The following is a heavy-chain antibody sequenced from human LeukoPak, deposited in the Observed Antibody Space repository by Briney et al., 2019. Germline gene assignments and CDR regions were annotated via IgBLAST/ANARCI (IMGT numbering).Heavy chain of an antibody. J-gene: IGHJ4*02. V-gene: IGHV3-30*02. CDR3: AKFGSSGLQGY. CDR2: IRNDGNNI. CDR1: GFTFGSYG. D-gene: IGHD6-6*01. Sequence: GGSLRLSCAASGFTFGSYGMHWVRQAPGKGLEWVAFIRNDGNNIRYADSVKGRFTISRDNSKNTLYLQMNSLKSEDTAVYYCAKFGSSGLQGYWGQGTLVTVSS.